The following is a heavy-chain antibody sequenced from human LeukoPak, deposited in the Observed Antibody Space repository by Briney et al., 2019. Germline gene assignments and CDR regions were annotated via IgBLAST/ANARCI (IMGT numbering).Heavy chain of an antibody. CDR1: GFRVGDYY. V-gene: IGHV3-66*03. CDR3: ARDRAANQDWVEFDP. CDR2: IRDSGEA. J-gene: IGHJ5*02. D-gene: IGHD3/OR15-3a*01. Sequence: PGGSLRLSFAVSGFRVGDYYMSWVRQAPGKGLEWVGLIRDSGEAFYADFARGRFAISRDESENTLYLQMNSLRVEDTAVYFCARDRAANQDWVEFDPWGQGTPVIVSS.